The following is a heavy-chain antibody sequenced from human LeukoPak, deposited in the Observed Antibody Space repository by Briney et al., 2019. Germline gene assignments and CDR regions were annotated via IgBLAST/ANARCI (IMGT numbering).Heavy chain of an antibody. D-gene: IGHD5-24*01. Sequence: SETLSLTCTVSGGSISVHTYYCAWIRQPPGRGLEWIGSVYYSGRTEYNPSLKSRVSISVDTSENQLSLSLKSVTAADTAVYCARHGPVETATDAFDIWGHGTMVTVSS. J-gene: IGHJ3*02. V-gene: IGHV4-39*01. CDR2: VYYSGRT. CDR1: GGSISVHTYY. CDR3: ARHGPVETATDAFDI.